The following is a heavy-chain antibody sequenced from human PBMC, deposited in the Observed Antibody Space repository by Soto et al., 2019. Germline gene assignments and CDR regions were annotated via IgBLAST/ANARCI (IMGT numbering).Heavy chain of an antibody. CDR2: ISSTTNYI. CDR3: ARESEDLTSNFDY. CDR1: GFTFTRYS. J-gene: IGHJ4*02. Sequence: EVQLVESGGGLVKPGGSLRLSCAASGFTFTRYSMNWVRQAPGKGLEWVSSISSTTNYIYYADSMKSRFTVSRDNAKNSVYLDMNSLSAEDTAVYYCARESEDLTSNFDYWGQGTLVTVSS. V-gene: IGHV3-21*01.